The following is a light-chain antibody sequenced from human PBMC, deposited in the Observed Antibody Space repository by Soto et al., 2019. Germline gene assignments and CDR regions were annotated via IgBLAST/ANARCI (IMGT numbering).Light chain of an antibody. CDR3: MQSTHWPWT. CDR1: QSLGFSDGNTY. J-gene: IGKJ1*01. CDR2: TFS. Sequence: DVVMTQSPLSLPVPLGQPASISSTSRQSLGFSDGNTYLSWFHQRPGHSPRRLVYTFSNRASRVQDRSGGSESGTDCTVKIRVLEGEHVGVYYCMQSTHWPWTFGRGTKVGI. V-gene: IGKV2-30*01.